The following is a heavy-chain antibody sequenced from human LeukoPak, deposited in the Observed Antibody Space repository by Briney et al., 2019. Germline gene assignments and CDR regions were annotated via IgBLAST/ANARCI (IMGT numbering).Heavy chain of an antibody. CDR2: IHYSGST. CDR3: ARGGSSGCPDY. Sequence: SETLSLTCTVSGGSISSYYWSWIRQPPGKGLEWIGYIHYSGSTNYNPSLKSRVTISVDTSKNQFSLKLSSVTAADTAVYYCARGGSSGCPDYWGQGTLVTVSS. CDR1: GGSISSYY. V-gene: IGHV4-59*01. J-gene: IGHJ4*02. D-gene: IGHD6-19*01.